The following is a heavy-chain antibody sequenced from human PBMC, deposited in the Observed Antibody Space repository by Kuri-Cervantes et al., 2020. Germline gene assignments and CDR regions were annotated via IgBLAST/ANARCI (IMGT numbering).Heavy chain of an antibody. V-gene: IGHV1-8*01. J-gene: IGHJ4*02. CDR1: GYTFTSYD. CDR3: ARDDKLDCTGGVCYVFDY. CDR2: MNPNSGNT. D-gene: IGHD2-8*02. Sequence: ASVKVSCKASGYTFTSYDINWVRQATGQGLEWMGWMNPNSGNTGYAQKFQGRVTMTRNTSISTAYMELSSLRSEGTAVYYCARDDKLDCTGGVCYVFDYWGQGTLVTVSS.